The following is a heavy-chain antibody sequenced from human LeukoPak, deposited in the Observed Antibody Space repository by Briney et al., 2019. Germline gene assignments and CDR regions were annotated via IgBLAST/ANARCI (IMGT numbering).Heavy chain of an antibody. CDR1: GFTFSSYA. Sequence: GGSLRLSCAASGFTFSSYAMTWVRQPPGKGLEWVSAIGSGGDAKYADSVKGRFTISRDNSKKTLHLQMSSLRAEDSAIYYCAYKWSCDYWGQGTLVTVSS. J-gene: IGHJ4*02. V-gene: IGHV3-23*01. CDR3: AYKWSCDY. CDR2: IGSGGDA. D-gene: IGHD1-1*01.